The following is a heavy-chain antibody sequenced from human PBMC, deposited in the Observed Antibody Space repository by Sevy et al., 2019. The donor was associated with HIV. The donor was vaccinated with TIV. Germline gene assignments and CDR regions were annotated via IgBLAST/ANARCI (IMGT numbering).Heavy chain of an antibody. Sequence: GRSLRLSCAASGFTFSSYSMNWVHQAPGKGLEWVSSISSSSSYIYYADSVKGRFTISRDNAKNSLYLQMNSLRAEDTAVYYCARVVAVAGCDAFDIWGQGTMVTVSS. CDR2: ISSSSSYI. CDR3: ARVVAVAGCDAFDI. V-gene: IGHV3-21*01. D-gene: IGHD6-19*01. CDR1: GFTFSSYS. J-gene: IGHJ3*02.